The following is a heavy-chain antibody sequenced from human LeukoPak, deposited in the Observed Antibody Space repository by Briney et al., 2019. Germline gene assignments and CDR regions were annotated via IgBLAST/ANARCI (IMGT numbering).Heavy chain of an antibody. D-gene: IGHD3-10*01. CDR2: IYYSGST. CDR3: ARRSRNYYSFDY. V-gene: IGHV4-59*08. J-gene: IGHJ4*02. CDR1: GGSISSYY. Sequence: PSETLSLTCTASGGSISSYYWSWIRQPPGKGLEWIGYIYYSGSTNYNPSLKSRVTISVDTSKNQFSLRLSSVTAADTAVYYCARRSRNYYSFDYWGQGTLVTVSS.